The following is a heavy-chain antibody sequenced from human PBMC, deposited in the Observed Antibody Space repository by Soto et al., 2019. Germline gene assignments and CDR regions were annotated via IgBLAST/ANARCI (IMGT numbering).Heavy chain of an antibody. CDR2: INVGNGNT. CDR1: GYTFTRHN. Sequence: ASVKVPCKTPGYTFTRHNIHWVRQAPGQRLEWMGWINVGNGNTRYSQKFQGRLTLTRDTPGNTAYLELNSLISEDTAVYYCATPQDYDDCIDSWGQGTLVTVSS. CDR3: ATPQDYDDCIDS. D-gene: IGHD3-22*01. J-gene: IGHJ4*02. V-gene: IGHV1-3*01.